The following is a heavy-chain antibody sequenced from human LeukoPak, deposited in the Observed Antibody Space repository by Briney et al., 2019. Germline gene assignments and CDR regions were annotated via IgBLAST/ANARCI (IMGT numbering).Heavy chain of an antibody. J-gene: IGHJ3*02. Sequence: GGSLRLSCAASGFTFSSYAMHWVRQAPGKGLEWVAVISYDGSNKYYADSVKGRFTISRDNSKNTLYLQMNSLRAEDTAVYYCASDQSSGLDAFDIWGQGTMVTVSS. V-gene: IGHV3-30*04. CDR1: GFTFSSYA. CDR2: ISYDGSNK. D-gene: IGHD1-26*01. CDR3: ASDQSSGLDAFDI.